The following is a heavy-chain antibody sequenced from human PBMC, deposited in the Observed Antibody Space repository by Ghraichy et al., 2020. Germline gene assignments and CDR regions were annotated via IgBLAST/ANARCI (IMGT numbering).Heavy chain of an antibody. CDR3: ARQIEGVFDY. Sequence: SETLSLTCAVYGGSFSGYYWSWIRQPPGKGLEWIGEINHSGSTNYNPSLKSRVTISVDTSKNQFSLKLSSVTAADTAVYYCARQIEGVFDYWGQGTLVTVSS. CDR2: INHSGST. D-gene: IGHD3-16*01. V-gene: IGHV4-34*01. J-gene: IGHJ4*02. CDR1: GGSFSGYY.